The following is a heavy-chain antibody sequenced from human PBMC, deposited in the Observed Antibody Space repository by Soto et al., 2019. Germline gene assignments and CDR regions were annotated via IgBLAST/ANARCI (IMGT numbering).Heavy chain of an antibody. CDR1: GDSISSAVSY. Sequence: SETLSLTCTVSGDSISSAVSYWSWVRQPPGKGLEWIGETNGEGSAFYNPSLKTRVAISLDTPKNQFSLKLSSMTAADTAVYYCARESNLHVFDYWGQGTLVTVS. CDR2: TNGEGSA. V-gene: IGHV4-30-4*01. J-gene: IGHJ4*02. CDR3: ARESNLHVFDY.